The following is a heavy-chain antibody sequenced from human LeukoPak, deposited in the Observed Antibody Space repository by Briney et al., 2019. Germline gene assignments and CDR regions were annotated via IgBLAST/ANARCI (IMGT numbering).Heavy chain of an antibody. D-gene: IGHD2-2*01. CDR1: GFTFSSYG. CDR3: AKVRRDIVVVPAAMQADYYYGMDV. Sequence: PGRSLRLSCAASGFTFSSYGMHWVRQAPGKGLEWVAVISYDGSNKYYADSVKGRFTISRDNSKNTLYLQMNSLRAEDTAVYYCAKVRRDIVVVPAAMQADYYYGMDVWGQGTTVTVSS. J-gene: IGHJ6*02. CDR2: ISYDGSNK. V-gene: IGHV3-30*18.